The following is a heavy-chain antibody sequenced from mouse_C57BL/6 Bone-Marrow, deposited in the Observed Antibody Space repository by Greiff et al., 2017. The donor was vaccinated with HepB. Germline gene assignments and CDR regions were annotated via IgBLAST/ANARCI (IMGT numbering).Heavy chain of an antibody. V-gene: IGHV1-50*01. CDR3: ATLLPPYWYFAV. D-gene: IGHD1-1*01. J-gene: IGHJ1*03. CDR1: GYTFTSYW. Sequence: VQLQQPGAELVKPGASVKLSCKASGYTFTSYWMQWVKQRPGQGLEWIGEIDPSDSYTNYNQKFKGKATLTVDTSSSTAYMQLSSLTSEDSAVYYCATLLPPYWYFAVWGTGTTVTVSS. CDR2: IDPSDSYT.